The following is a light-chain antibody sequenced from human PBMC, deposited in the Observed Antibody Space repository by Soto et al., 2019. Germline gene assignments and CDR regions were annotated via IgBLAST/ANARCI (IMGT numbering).Light chain of an antibody. Sequence: QSVLTQPPSVSGAPGQRVTISCTGSSSNIGAGYDVHWYQQLPGTAPKLLIYVNTNRPSGVPDRFSGSKSGTSASLAITGLQAEDEADYYCQSYDSSLSYVLGTGTKLTVL. J-gene: IGLJ1*01. CDR3: QSYDSSLSYV. CDR1: SSNIGAGYD. CDR2: VNT. V-gene: IGLV1-40*01.